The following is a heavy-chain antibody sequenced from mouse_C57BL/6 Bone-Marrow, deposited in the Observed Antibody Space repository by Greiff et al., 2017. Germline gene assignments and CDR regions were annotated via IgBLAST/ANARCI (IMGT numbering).Heavy chain of an antibody. V-gene: IGHV1-82*01. CDR1: GYAFSSSW. CDR2: IYPGDGDT. J-gene: IGHJ1*03. CDR3: AKLTGTPYWYFDV. D-gene: IGHD4-1*01. Sequence: QVQLQQSGPELVKPGASVKISCKASGYAFSSSWMNWVKQRPGKGLEWIGRIYPGDGDTNYNGKFKGKATLTADKSSSTAYMQLSSLTSEDSAVYFCAKLTGTPYWYFDVWGTGTTVTVSS.